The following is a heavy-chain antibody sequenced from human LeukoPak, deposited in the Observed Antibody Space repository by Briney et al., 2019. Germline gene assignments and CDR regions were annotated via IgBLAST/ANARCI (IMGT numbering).Heavy chain of an antibody. J-gene: IGHJ4*02. CDR2: VRGSGGST. D-gene: IGHD1-14*01. CDR3: AKRGTEYYFDY. CDR1: GFTFSSYA. Sequence: GGSLRLSCAASGFTFSSYAMSWVRQAPGKGLEWVSAVRGSGGSTYYADSVKGRFTISRDNSKNTLYLQMNSLRAEDTAVNYCAKRGTEYYFDYWGQGTLVTVTS. V-gene: IGHV3-23*01.